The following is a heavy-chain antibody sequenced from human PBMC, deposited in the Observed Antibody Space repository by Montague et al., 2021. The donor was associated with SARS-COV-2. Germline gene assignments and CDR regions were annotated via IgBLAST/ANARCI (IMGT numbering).Heavy chain of an antibody. Sequence: SETLSLTCTVSGGSISSSSYYWGWIRQPPGKGLEWIGSIYYSGSTYYNPSLKSRVTISVDTSKNQFSLKLSSVTAADTAVYYCARGCSGYEEPSGFDPWGQGTLVTVSS. D-gene: IGHD5-12*01. CDR3: ARGCSGYEEPSGFDP. CDR2: IYYSGST. CDR1: GGSISSSSYY. J-gene: IGHJ5*02. V-gene: IGHV4-39*01.